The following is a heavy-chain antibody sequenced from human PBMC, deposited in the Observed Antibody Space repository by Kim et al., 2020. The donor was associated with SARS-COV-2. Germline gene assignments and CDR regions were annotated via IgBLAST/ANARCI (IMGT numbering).Heavy chain of an antibody. Sequence: GGSLRLSCAASGFTFSGSAIHWVRQASGKGLEWVGRIRSKANSYATAYAASVKGRFTISRDDSKDTPYLKMKSLKNEDTAVYDCTNVSGTTVAFWYAFD. CDR3: TNVSGTTVAFWYAFD. D-gene: IGHD1-1*01. J-gene: IGHJ3*02. CDR2: IRSKANSYAT. V-gene: IGHV3-73*01. CDR1: GFTFSGSA.